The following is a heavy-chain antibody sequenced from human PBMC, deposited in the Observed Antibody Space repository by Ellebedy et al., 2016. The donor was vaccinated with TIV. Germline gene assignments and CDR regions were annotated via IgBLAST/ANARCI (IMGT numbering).Heavy chain of an antibody. CDR1: GGSITITNW. CDR2: IYHSGST. Sequence: SETLSLTCAVSGGSITITNWWSWVRQSPGKGLEWLGEIYHSGSTTYNPSLTSRVTISVDKSKNQFSLNLTSVTAADTAVYYCATLTGEYYDSSGYFYKWGQGTLVTVSS. D-gene: IGHD3-22*01. CDR3: ATLTGEYYDSSGYFYK. V-gene: IGHV4-4*02. J-gene: IGHJ4*02.